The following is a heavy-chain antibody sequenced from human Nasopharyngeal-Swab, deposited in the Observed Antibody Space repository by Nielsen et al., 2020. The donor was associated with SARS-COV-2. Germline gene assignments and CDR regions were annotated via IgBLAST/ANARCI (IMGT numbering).Heavy chain of an antibody. V-gene: IGHV3-23*01. CDR2: ISCRGGST. Sequence: GESLKISCAASGFTFRSYVLSLVRQAPGKGLEWVSAISCRGGSTYYAHSVKGRFTISRDNSKNTLYLQMNSLRAEDTAVYYCAKDTPGSSGWYAPVDYWGQGTLVTVSS. CDR1: GFTFRSYV. J-gene: IGHJ4*02. D-gene: IGHD6-19*01. CDR3: AKDTPGSSGWYAPVDY.